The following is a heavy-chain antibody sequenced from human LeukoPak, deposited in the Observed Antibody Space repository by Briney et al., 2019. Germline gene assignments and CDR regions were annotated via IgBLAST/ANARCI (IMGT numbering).Heavy chain of an antibody. Sequence: SETLSLTCAVYGGSFSGYYWSWIRQPPGKGLEWIGEINHSGSTNYNPSLKSRVTISVDTSKNQFSLKLSSVTAADTAVYYCARGKQQLTHKRFFAYWGQGTLVTVSS. J-gene: IGHJ4*02. CDR1: GGSFSGYY. V-gene: IGHV4-34*01. CDR2: INHSGST. CDR3: ARGKQQLTHKRFFAY. D-gene: IGHD6-13*01.